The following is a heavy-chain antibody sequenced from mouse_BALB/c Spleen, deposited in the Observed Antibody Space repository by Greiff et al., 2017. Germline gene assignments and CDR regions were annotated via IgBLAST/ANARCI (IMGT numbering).Heavy chain of an antibody. CDR2: IYPGSGST. Sequence: QVQLKQSGPELVKPGASVKMSCKASGYTFTDYVISWVKQRTGQGLEWIGEIYPGSGSTYYNEKFKGKATLTADKSSNTAYMQLSSLTSEDSAVYYCARGRDLFWRYWGQGTTLTVSS. D-gene: IGHD1-1*01. CDR1: GYTFTDYV. CDR3: ARGRDLFWRY. V-gene: IGHV1-77*01. J-gene: IGHJ2*01.